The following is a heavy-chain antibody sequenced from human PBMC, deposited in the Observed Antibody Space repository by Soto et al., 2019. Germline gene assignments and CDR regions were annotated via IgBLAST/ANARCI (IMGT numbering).Heavy chain of an antibody. D-gene: IGHD3-16*01. CDR1: GYTFTSYA. Sequence: QVQLVQSGAEVKKPGASVKVSCKASGYTFTSYAMHWVRQAPGQRLEWMGWINAGNGNTKYSQKFQGRVTNTRDTTASTAYMELSSLRSEDTAAYYCAGADHYYYYRDVWGKGTTVTVSS. CDR3: AGADHYYYYRDV. V-gene: IGHV1-3*01. CDR2: INAGNGNT. J-gene: IGHJ6*03.